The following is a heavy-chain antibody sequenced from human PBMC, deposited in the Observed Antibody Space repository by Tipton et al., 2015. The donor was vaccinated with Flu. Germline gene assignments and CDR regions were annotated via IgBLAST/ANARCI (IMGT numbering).Heavy chain of an antibody. CDR2: IYTSGST. D-gene: IGHD2/OR15-2a*01. V-gene: IGHV4-61*02. J-gene: IGHJ5*02. CDR3: ARGQIFGWFDP. Sequence: TLSLTCTVSGGSISSGSYYWSWIRQPAGKGLEWIGRIYTSGSTNYNPSLKSRVTISVDPSKNQFSLKLSSVTAADTAVYYCARGQIFGWFDPWGQGTLVTVSS. CDR1: GGSISSGSYY.